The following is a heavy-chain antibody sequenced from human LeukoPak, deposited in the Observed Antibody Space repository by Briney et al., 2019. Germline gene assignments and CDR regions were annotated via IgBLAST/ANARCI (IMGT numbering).Heavy chain of an antibody. CDR1: GGTFSSYA. V-gene: IGHV1-18*01. CDR3: AREPPYYYDSSGLDY. CDR2: ISAYNGNT. D-gene: IGHD3-22*01. Sequence: ASVKVSCKASGGTFSSYAISWVRQAPGQGLEWMGWISAYNGNTNYAQKLQGRVTMTTDTSTSTAYMELRSLRSDDTAVYYCAREPPYYYDSSGLDYWGQGTLVTVSS. J-gene: IGHJ4*02.